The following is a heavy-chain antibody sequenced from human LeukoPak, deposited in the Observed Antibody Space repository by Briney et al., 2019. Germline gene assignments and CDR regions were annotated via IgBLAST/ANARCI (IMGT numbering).Heavy chain of an antibody. CDR2: MNPNSGNT. CDR3: ARGPSRMEQWLLPD. D-gene: IGHD6-19*01. V-gene: IGHV1-8*02. CDR1: GGTFSSYA. J-gene: IGHJ4*02. Sequence: ASVKVSCKASGGTFSSYAISWVRQAPGQGLEWMGWMNPNSGNTGYAQKFQGRVTMTRNTSISTAYMELSSLRSEDTAVYYCARGPSRMEQWLLPDWGQGTLVTVSS.